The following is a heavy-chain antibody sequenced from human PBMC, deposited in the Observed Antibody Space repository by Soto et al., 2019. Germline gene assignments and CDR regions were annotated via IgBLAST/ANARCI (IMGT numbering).Heavy chain of an antibody. CDR1: GFTFSSYS. CDR3: ARGSPYSSGWDALDY. CDR2: ISSSSSYI. J-gene: IGHJ4*02. D-gene: IGHD6-19*01. V-gene: IGHV3-21*01. Sequence: GGSLRLSCAASGFTFSSYSMNWVRQAPGKGLEWVSSISSSSSYIYYADSVKGRFTISRDNAKNSLYLQMNSLRAEDTALYYCARGSPYSSGWDALDYWGQGTLVTVSS.